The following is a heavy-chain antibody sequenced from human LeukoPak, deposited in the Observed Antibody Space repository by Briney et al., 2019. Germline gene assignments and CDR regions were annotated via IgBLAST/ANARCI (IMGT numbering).Heavy chain of an antibody. Sequence: SQTLPLTCTVSGGSISSGSYYWSWIRQPAGKGLEWIGRIYTSGSTNYNPSLKSRVTISVDTSKNQFSLKLSSVTAADTAVYYCARESEQWPYYYYGMDVWGQGTTVTVSS. V-gene: IGHV4-61*02. D-gene: IGHD6-19*01. CDR3: ARESEQWPYYYYGMDV. CDR2: IYTSGST. J-gene: IGHJ6*02. CDR1: GGSISSGSYY.